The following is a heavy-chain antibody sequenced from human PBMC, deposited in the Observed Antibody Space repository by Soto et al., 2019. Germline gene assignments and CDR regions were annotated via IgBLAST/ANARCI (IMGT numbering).Heavy chain of an antibody. Sequence: QVQLQESGPGLVKPSQTLSLTCTVSGGSISSGGYYWSWIRQHPGKGLDWIGYIYYSGSTYYNPSLRSRVTLSVDTSKNQFSLKLSAVTAAETAVYYCAVAPSGRPKLLTNYYYYGMDVWGQGTTVTVSS. CDR2: IYYSGST. V-gene: IGHV4-31*03. CDR3: AVAPSGRPKLLTNYYYYGMDV. CDR1: GGSISSGGYY. D-gene: IGHD2-15*01. J-gene: IGHJ6*02.